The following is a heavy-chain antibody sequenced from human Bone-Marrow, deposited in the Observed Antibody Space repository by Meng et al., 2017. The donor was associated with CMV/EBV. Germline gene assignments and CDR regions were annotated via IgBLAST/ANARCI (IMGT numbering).Heavy chain of an antibody. CDR1: VFTFDDYT. CDR2: ISWDGGST. D-gene: IGHD3-9*01. J-gene: IGHJ4*02. CDR3: AKVALRYFDWLYFDY. Sequence: VHVGVSWAVAVQPGRSLRLHFAASVFTFDDYTMHLVRQAPGKGLEWVSLISWDGGSTYYADSVNGRFTTSRDNSKNSLYLQMNSLRTEDTALYYCAKVALRYFDWLYFDYWGQGTLVTVSS. V-gene: IGHV3-43*01.